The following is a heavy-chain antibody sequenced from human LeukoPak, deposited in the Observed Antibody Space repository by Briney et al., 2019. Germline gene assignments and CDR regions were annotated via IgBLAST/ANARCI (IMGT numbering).Heavy chain of an antibody. J-gene: IGHJ5*01. D-gene: IGHD2-8*02. CDR3: ARVAVSGPTGWFDS. Sequence: GGSLRLSCAASGFTFNNYWMSWVRQAPGKGLEWLANIKEDGSRKYYVDSVKGRFTISRDNARKSLFLQMNSLRAEDTAVYYCARVAVSGPTGWFDSWGQGTLVIVSS. CDR2: IKEDGSRK. V-gene: IGHV3-7*01. CDR1: GFTFNNYW.